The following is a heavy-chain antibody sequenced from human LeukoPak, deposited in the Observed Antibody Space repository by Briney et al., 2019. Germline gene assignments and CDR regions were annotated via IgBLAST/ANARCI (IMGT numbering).Heavy chain of an antibody. D-gene: IGHD6-19*01. CDR3: ARGSSSSGWEGFDY. J-gene: IGHJ4*02. Sequence: SETLSLTCSVSGGSNRTYYWSWIRQPAGKGLEWIGRIYTSGNTNYNPSLKSRLTMPIDTAANHFSLRLTSVTAADTAVYFCARGSSSSGWEGFDYWGQGALVTVSS. V-gene: IGHV4-4*07. CDR1: GGSNRTYY. CDR2: IYTSGNT.